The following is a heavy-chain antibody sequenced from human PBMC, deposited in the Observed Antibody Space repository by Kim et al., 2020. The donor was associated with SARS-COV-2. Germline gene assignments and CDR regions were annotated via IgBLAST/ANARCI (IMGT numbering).Heavy chain of an antibody. CDR3: AKNYGDSPC. D-gene: IGHD4-17*01. J-gene: IGHJ4*02. Sequence: GGSLRLSCAASGFTFSSNGMHWVRQAPGKGLEWVAVISYDGSNKYYADSVKGRFTISRDNSKNTLNLQMNSLRAEDTAVYYCAKNYGDSPCWGQGTLVTV. CDR1: GFTFSSNG. V-gene: IGHV3-30*18. CDR2: ISYDGSNK.